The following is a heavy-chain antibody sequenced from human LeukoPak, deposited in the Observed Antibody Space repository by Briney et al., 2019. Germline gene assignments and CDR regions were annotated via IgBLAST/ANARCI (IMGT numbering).Heavy chain of an antibody. Sequence: ASVKVSCKASGYTFTSYDINWVRQATGQGLEWMGWMNPNSGNTGYAQRFQGRLTITRNTSISTAYMELSRLRSDDTAVYYCARDKNNWNDEDDAFDIWGQGTMVTVSS. CDR2: MNPNSGNT. CDR1: GYTFTSYD. D-gene: IGHD1-1*01. J-gene: IGHJ3*02. V-gene: IGHV1-8*03. CDR3: ARDKNNWNDEDDAFDI.